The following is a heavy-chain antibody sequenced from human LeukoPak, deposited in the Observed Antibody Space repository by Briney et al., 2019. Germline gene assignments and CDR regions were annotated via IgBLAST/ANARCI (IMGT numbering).Heavy chain of an antibody. CDR3: AREDYGDFIGY. Sequence: SVKVSCKASGGTFSSYAIRWVGPAPGQGLAWMGRIIPILGIANHAPKPQGRVTLTTDNSTSPAYLELSRMNSEDTAVYDCAREDYGDFIGYWGQGTLVTVSS. CDR2: IIPILGIA. V-gene: IGHV1-69*04. J-gene: IGHJ4*02. CDR1: GGTFSSYA. D-gene: IGHD4-17*01.